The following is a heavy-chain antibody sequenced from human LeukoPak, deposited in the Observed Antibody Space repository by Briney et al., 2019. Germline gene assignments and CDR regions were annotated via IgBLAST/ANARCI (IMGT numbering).Heavy chain of an antibody. J-gene: IGHJ5*02. CDR2: TYYRSKWYN. V-gene: IGHV6-1*01. CDR3: ARAGTLGYCSGGSCYEVWFDP. D-gene: IGHD2-15*01. CDR1: GDSVSSNSAA. Sequence: SQTLSLTCAISGDSVSSNSAAWNWIRQSPSRGLEWLGRTYYRSKWYNDYAVSVKSRITINPDTSKNQFSLQLNSVTPEDTAVYYCARAGTLGYCSGGSCYEVWFDPWGQGTLVTVSS.